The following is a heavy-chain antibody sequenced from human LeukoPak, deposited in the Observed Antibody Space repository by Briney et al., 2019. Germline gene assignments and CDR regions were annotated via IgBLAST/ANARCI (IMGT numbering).Heavy chain of an antibody. CDR3: ARHGTRQWLAKPGWFDP. Sequence: SETLSLTCTVSGGSISSYYWSWIRQPAGTALEWIGRICTSGTITYNPSLKSRVTMSVDTSKNQFSLKLSSVTAADTAVYYCARHGTRQWLAKPGWFDPWGQGTLVTVSS. J-gene: IGHJ5*02. V-gene: IGHV4-4*07. CDR1: GGSISSYY. CDR2: ICTSGTI. D-gene: IGHD6-19*01.